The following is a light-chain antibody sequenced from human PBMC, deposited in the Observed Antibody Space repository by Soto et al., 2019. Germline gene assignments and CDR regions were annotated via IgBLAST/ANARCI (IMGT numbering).Light chain of an antibody. CDR3: NSYTSNSTVV. V-gene: IGLV2-14*01. CDR2: GVS. CDR1: NSDVGAYNY. Sequence: QSALTQPASVSGSPGQSITISCTGTNSDVGAYNYVSWYQHHPGKAPKLMIYGVSNRPSGVSNRFSGSKSGNTASLTISGLQAEDEADYYCNSYTSNSTVVFGGGTKLTVL. J-gene: IGLJ2*01.